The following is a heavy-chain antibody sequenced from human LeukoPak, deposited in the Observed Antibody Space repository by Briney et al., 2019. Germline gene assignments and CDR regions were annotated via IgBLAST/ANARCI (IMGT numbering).Heavy chain of an antibody. CDR3: AKAEGYDILTGLDY. V-gene: IGHV3-23*01. CDR2: IGASGGST. Sequence: GGSLRLSCAASGFTFSSYTMSWVRQAPGEGLEWVSGIGASGGSTYYADSVKGRFTISRDNSKNTLYLQMNSLRTEDTAVYYCAKAEGYDILTGLDYWGQGTLVTVSS. J-gene: IGHJ4*02. D-gene: IGHD3-9*01. CDR1: GFTFSSYT.